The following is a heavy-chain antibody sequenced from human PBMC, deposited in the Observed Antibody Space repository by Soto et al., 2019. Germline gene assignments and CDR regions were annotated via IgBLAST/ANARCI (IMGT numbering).Heavy chain of an antibody. Sequence: PSETLSLTCTVSGGTISSYYWSWIRQPPGKGLEWIGYIYYSASTNYSPSLKSRVTISVDTSKNQFSLNLSSVTAADTAVYYCARDQRGRDWHGEDYWGQGTLVTVSS. CDR1: GGTISSYY. CDR3: ARDQRGRDWHGEDY. J-gene: IGHJ4*02. CDR2: IYYSAST. V-gene: IGHV4-59*12. D-gene: IGHD2-21*02.